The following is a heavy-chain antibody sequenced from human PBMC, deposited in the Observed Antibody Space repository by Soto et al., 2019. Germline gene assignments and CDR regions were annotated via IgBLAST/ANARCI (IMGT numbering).Heavy chain of an antibody. CDR3: ARDPLGVITIFGVVKDYINYYYGMDV. D-gene: IGHD3-3*01. Sequence: PGGSLRLSCAASGFTFSSYAMHWVRQAPGKGLEWVAVISYDGSNKYYADSVKGRFTTSRDNSKNTLYLQMNSLRAEDTAVYYCARDPLGVITIFGVVKDYINYYYGMDVWGQGTTVTVSS. CDR1: GFTFSSYA. V-gene: IGHV3-30-3*01. CDR2: ISYDGSNK. J-gene: IGHJ6*02.